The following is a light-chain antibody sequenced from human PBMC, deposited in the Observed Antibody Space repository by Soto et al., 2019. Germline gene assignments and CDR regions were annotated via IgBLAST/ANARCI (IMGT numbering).Light chain of an antibody. J-gene: IGKJ2*01. V-gene: IGKV3-20*01. Sequence: EIVLTQSPGTLSLSPGERVTLSCRASQRVSSIYLAWYQQKPAQAPRLLIYGASNRATGIPDRFSGSGSGTDFTLTISRLEPEDFAVYYCQQYGGSHPYTFGQGTKLEI. CDR2: GAS. CDR3: QQYGGSHPYT. CDR1: QRVSSIY.